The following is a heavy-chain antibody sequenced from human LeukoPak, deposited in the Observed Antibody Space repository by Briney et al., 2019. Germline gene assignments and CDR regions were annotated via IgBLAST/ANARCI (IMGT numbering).Heavy chain of an antibody. D-gene: IGHD6-19*01. CDR3: ARVAEYSSGWYDPFDY. CDR1: GYTFTSYA. Sequence: ASVKVSCKASGYTFTSYAMNWVRQAPGQGLEWMGWINTNTGNPTYAQGFTGRCVFSLDTSVSTAYLQISSLKAEDTAVYSCARVAEYSSGWYDPFDYWGQGTLVTVSS. J-gene: IGHJ4*02. CDR2: INTNTGNP. V-gene: IGHV7-4-1*02.